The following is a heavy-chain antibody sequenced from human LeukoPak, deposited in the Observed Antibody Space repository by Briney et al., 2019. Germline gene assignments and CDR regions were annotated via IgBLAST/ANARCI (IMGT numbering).Heavy chain of an antibody. CDR1: GFTFSSNY. J-gene: IGHJ4*02. CDR2: IYSGGST. CDR3: AKGEIVGATRGYFDY. V-gene: IGHV3-53*01. D-gene: IGHD1-26*01. Sequence: GGSLRLSCAASGFTFSSNYMSWVRQAPGKGLEWVSVIYSGGSTYYADSVKGRFTISRDNSKSTLYLQMNSLRAEDTAVYYCAKGEIVGATRGYFDYWGQGTLVTVSS.